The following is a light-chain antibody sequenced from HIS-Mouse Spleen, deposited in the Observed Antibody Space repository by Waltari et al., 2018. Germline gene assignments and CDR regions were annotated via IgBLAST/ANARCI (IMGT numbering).Light chain of an antibody. J-gene: IGLJ2*01. CDR1: SLRSYY. CDR3: NSRDSSGNHVV. Sequence: SSELTQDPAVSVALGQTVRITCQGDSLRSYYASWYQQKPGQAPVLVIYGKNNRPSGIPDRFSGSSSGNTASLTITGAKAEDEADYYCNSRDSSGNHVVFGGGTKL. V-gene: IGLV3-19*01. CDR2: GKN.